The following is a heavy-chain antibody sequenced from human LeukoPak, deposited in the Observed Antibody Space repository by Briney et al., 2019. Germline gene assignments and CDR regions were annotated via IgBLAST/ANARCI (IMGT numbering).Heavy chain of an antibody. Sequence: PSETLSLTCAVYGGSFSGYYWSWIRQPPGKGLEWIGEINHSGSTNYNPSLKSRVTISVDTSKNQFSLKMSSVTAADTAVYYCARDIVVVVAATSAPTWFDPWGQGTLVTVSS. V-gene: IGHV4-34*01. J-gene: IGHJ5*02. CDR3: ARDIVVVVAATSAPTWFDP. D-gene: IGHD2-15*01. CDR2: INHSGST. CDR1: GGSFSGYY.